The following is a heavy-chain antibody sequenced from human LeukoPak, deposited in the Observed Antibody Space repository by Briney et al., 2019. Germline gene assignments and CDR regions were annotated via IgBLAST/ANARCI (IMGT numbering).Heavy chain of an antibody. CDR2: ISSSSDYM. CDR3: ARDLSYFGSGSYYYCDY. CDR1: GFTFSSYS. D-gene: IGHD3-10*01. V-gene: IGHV3-21*01. J-gene: IGHJ4*02. Sequence: GGSLRLSCAASGFTFSSYSMNWLRQSPGKGLEWVSSISSSSDYMFHADSVKGRFTISRDNAKNSLYLQMNSLRVEDTAVYYCARDLSYFGSGSYYYCDYWGQGTLVTVSS.